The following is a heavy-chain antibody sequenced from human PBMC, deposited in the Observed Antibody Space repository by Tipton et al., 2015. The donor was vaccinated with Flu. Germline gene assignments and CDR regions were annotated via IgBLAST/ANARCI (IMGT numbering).Heavy chain of an antibody. D-gene: IGHD3-9*01. J-gene: IGHJ5*02. Sequence: LRLSCSISGASISSKTFYWAWIRQLPGKGLEWIWSIYHTGTTYYNPSLKSRVTMSVDTSKNEVSLSVTSVTAADTAVYYCAKDRGVDWNWFDPWGRGTLVAVSS. CDR2: IYHTGTT. CDR1: GASISSKTFY. CDR3: AKDRGVDWNWFDP. V-gene: IGHV4-39*07.